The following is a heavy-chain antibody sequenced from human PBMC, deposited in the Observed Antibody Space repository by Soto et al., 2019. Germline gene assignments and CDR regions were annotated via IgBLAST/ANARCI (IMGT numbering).Heavy chain of an antibody. D-gene: IGHD3-22*01. V-gene: IGHV4-59*08. CDR2: IYYSGST. Sequence: SETLSLTCTVSGGSISSYYWSWVRQPPAKELELIGYIYYSGSTNYNPSLKSRVTISVDTSKNQFSLKLSSVTAADTAVYYCARHPSRRYYDSSGYYYPLVYGMDVWRQGTTVP. J-gene: IGHJ6*02. CDR3: ARHPSRRYYDSSGYYYPLVYGMDV. CDR1: GGSISSYY.